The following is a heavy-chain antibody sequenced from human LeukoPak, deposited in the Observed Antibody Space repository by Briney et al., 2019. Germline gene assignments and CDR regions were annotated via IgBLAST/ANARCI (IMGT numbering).Heavy chain of an antibody. Sequence: GGSLRLPCAASGFTFSSHAMSWVRPAPGKGLEWVSAISGSGGSTYYADSVKGRFTISRDHSKNTRYLPMNSLRAENTAVYYCAKWAVGDSSGYYYGYWGQGALVTVSS. D-gene: IGHD3-22*01. V-gene: IGHV3-23*01. CDR3: AKWAVGDSSGYYYGY. CDR1: GFTFSSHA. CDR2: ISGSGGST. J-gene: IGHJ4*02.